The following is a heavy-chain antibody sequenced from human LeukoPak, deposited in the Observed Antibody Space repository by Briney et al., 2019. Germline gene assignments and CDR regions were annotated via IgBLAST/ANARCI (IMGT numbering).Heavy chain of an antibody. V-gene: IGHV1-18*01. Sequence: ASLKVSCKASGYTFNSSGISLVRQAPRQGLEWMGWLNIYNGNTDYAQKVQGRVTMTTDTSTSTAYMELKSLRSDDTAIYYCAREQYYGSGSYSDSWGQGTLVTVSS. CDR2: LNIYNGNT. CDR3: AREQYYGSGSYSDS. CDR1: GYTFNSSG. J-gene: IGHJ4*02. D-gene: IGHD3-10*01.